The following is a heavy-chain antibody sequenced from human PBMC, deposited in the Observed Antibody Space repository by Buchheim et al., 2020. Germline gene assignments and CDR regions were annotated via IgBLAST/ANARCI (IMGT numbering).Heavy chain of an antibody. CDR2: INEDGSGK. CDR3: ARDLAVRNGEMATVIDY. Sequence: DVQLVESGGGLVQPGGSLRLSCAASGFTFSNSWMSWVRQAPGKGLEWVAEINEDGSGKYYVDSVKGRFAISRDNAKNSVYLQMNSLRAEDTAVYYCARDLAVRNGEMATVIDYWGQGTL. J-gene: IGHJ4*02. CDR1: GFTFSNSW. V-gene: IGHV3-7*01. D-gene: IGHD5-24*01.